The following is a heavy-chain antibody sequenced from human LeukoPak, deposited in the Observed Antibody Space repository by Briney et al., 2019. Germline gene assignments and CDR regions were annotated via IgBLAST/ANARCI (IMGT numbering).Heavy chain of an antibody. Sequence: GESLKISCKGSGYTFTTYWVAWVRQMPGKRLEWMGLIYPGDSDTRYNPSFQGQVTISADKYISTAYLQWSSLKASDTAMYYCARSWGTSGNLGYWGQGTLVTVSS. CDR1: GYTFTTYW. V-gene: IGHV5-51*01. CDR2: IYPGDSDT. D-gene: IGHD4-23*01. CDR3: ARSWGTSGNLGY. J-gene: IGHJ4*02.